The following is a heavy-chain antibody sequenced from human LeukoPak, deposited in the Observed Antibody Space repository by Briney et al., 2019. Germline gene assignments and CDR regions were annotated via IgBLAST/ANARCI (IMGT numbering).Heavy chain of an antibody. CDR3: VRSAFHAGSGNYYDY. J-gene: IGHJ4*02. V-gene: IGHV3-74*03. CDR2: IDNAGSIT. D-gene: IGHD3-22*01. CDR1: GFTFSNYW. Sequence: GGSLRLSCAASGFTFSNYWIHWVRQAPGKGLVRVSRIDNAGSITTYADSVKGRFTISRDNAENTLYLQMNSLRVEDTAVYYCVRSAFHAGSGNYYDYWGQGTLVTVSS.